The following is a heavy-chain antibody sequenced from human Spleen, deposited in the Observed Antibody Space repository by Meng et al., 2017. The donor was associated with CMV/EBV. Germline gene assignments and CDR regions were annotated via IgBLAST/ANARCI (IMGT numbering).Heavy chain of an antibody. CDR2: INPSGGST. Sequence: ASVKVSCKASGYTSTNYYMHWVRQAPGQGLEWMGIINPSGGSTSYAQKFQGRVTMTRDTSTSTVYMELSSLRSEDTAVYYCARDHPPQTSSPPGVNWFDPWGQGTLVTVSS. V-gene: IGHV1-46*01. D-gene: IGHD6-13*01. CDR3: ARDHPPQTSSPPGVNWFDP. CDR1: GYTSTNYY. J-gene: IGHJ5*02.